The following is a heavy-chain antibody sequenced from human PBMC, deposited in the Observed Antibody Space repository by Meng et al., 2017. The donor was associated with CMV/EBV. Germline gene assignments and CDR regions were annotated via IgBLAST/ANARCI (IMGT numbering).Heavy chain of an antibody. CDR1: GYTFTGYY. Sequence: CKASGYTFTGYYMHWVRQTPGQGLEWMGWINPNSGGTNYAQKFQGRVTMTRDTSISTAYMELSRLRSDDTAVYYCARVTSVAYYFDYWGQGTLVTVSS. CDR2: INPNSGGT. V-gene: IGHV1-2*02. CDR3: ARVTSVAYYFDY. D-gene: IGHD3-16*01. J-gene: IGHJ4*02.